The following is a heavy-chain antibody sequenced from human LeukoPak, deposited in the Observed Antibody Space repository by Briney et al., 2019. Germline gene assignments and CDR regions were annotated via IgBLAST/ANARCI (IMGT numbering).Heavy chain of an antibody. Sequence: SVKVSCKASGGTFSSYAISWVRQAPGQGLEWMGRIIPILGIANYAQKFQGRVTITADKSTSTAYMELSSLRSEDTAVYYCARSFLYVWGSYRPWGMDVWGQGTTVTVSS. V-gene: IGHV1-69*04. CDR1: GGTFSSYA. CDR2: IIPILGIA. D-gene: IGHD3-16*02. J-gene: IGHJ6*02. CDR3: ARSFLYVWGSYRPWGMDV.